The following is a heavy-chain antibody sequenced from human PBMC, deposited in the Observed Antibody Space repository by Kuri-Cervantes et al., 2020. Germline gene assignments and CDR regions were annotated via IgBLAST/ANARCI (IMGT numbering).Heavy chain of an antibody. CDR2: INPNSGGT. J-gene: IGHJ3*02. Sequence: ALVKVSCKASEYTFTGYYMHWVRQAPGQGPEWMGWINPNSGGTNYAQKFQGRVTMTRDTSISTAYMELSRLRSDDTAVYCCARATSTEYIAARGAFDIWGQGTMVTVSS. V-gene: IGHV1-2*02. CDR1: EYTFTGYY. D-gene: IGHD6-6*01. CDR3: ARATSTEYIAARGAFDI.